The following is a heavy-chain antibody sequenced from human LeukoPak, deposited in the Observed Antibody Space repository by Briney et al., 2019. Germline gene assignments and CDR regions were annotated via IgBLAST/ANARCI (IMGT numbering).Heavy chain of an antibody. J-gene: IGHJ4*02. Sequence: DSVKGRFTISRDNAKNSLYLQMNSLRAEDTAVYYCAKLYGDYDYWGQGTLVTVSS. D-gene: IGHD4-17*01. V-gene: IGHV3-21*01. CDR3: AKLYGDYDY.